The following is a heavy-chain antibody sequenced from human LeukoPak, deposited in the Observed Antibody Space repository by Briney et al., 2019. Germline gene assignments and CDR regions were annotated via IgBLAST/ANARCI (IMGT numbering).Heavy chain of an antibody. CDR3: ARHVYSGSYYNPVQYYFDY. J-gene: IGHJ4*02. CDR2: IYYSGST. Sequence: SETLSLTCTVSGGSISSSSYYWGWIRQPPGKGLEWIGSIYYSGSTYYNPSLKSRVTISVDTSKNQFSLKLSSVTAADTAVYYCARHVYSGSYYNPVQYYFDYWGQGTLVTVSS. V-gene: IGHV4-39*01. D-gene: IGHD1-26*01. CDR1: GGSISSSSYY.